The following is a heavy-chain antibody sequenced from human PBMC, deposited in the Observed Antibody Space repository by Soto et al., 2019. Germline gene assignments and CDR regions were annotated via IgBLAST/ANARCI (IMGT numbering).Heavy chain of an antibody. CDR3: ARFYYNGSGYNDLFYI. V-gene: IGHV1-8*01. CDR2: MNPNSGNT. D-gene: IGHD3-22*01. CDR1: GYTFTSYD. Sequence: ASVKVSCKASGYTFTSYDINWVRQATGQGLEWMGWMNPNSGNTGYAQKFQGRVTMTRNTSISTAYMELSSLRSEDTAVYYCARFYYNGSGYNDLFYIWGQGKMVTVSS. J-gene: IGHJ3*02.